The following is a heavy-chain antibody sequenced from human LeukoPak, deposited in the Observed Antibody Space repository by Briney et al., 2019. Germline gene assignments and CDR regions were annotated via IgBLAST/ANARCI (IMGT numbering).Heavy chain of an antibody. V-gene: IGHV1-8*01. D-gene: IGHD3-22*01. J-gene: IGHJ4*02. CDR1: GYTFTSYD. Sequence: ASVKVSCKASGYTFTSYDINWVRQATGQGLEWMGWMNPNSGNTGYAQKFQGRVTMTRNTSISTAYMELSSLRSEDTAVYYCAKRGHYDSSGLRAPFDYWGQGTLVTVSS. CDR2: MNPNSGNT. CDR3: AKRGHYDSSGLRAPFDY.